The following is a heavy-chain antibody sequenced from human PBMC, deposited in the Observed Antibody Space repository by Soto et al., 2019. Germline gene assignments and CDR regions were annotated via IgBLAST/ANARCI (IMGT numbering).Heavy chain of an antibody. Sequence: QVQLVQSGAEVKKPGSSVQVSCTASGGTFSSYAISWVRQAPGQGLEWMGGIIPIFGTANYAQKFQGRVTITADESTSTADMELSSLRSEDTAVYYCAFLVVGPAAHVGMDVWGQGTTVTVSS. D-gene: IGHD2-2*01. CDR1: GGTFSSYA. CDR2: IIPIFGTA. CDR3: AFLVVGPAAHVGMDV. V-gene: IGHV1-69*01. J-gene: IGHJ6*02.